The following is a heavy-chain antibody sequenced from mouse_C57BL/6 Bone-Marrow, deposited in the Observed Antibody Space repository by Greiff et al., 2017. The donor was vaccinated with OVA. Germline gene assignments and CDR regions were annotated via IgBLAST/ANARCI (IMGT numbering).Heavy chain of an antibody. CDR1: GYTFTSYW. CDR3: ARSRDYEGYFDY. CDR2: IDPSDSYT. J-gene: IGHJ2*01. D-gene: IGHD2-4*01. V-gene: IGHV1-69*01. Sequence: VQLQQPGAELVMPGASVKLSCKASGYTFTSYWMHWVKQRPGQGLEWIGEIDPSDSYTNYNQKFKGKSTLTVDKSSSTAYMQLSSLTSEDSAVYYCARSRDYEGYFDYWGQGTTLTVSS.